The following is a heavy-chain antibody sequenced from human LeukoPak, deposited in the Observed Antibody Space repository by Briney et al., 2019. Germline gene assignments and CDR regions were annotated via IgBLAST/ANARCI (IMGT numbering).Heavy chain of an antibody. Sequence: ASLNVSCKVSGYTLTEFSMHWVRQAPGTGLEWMGGFDPEDGATISAQLFLGRVTMTEDTSTDTSSMERSSLRSEDTAWYYCATALGGPWFDPWGQGTLVTVSP. J-gene: IGHJ5*02. V-gene: IGHV1-24*01. CDR1: GYTLTEFS. CDR2: FDPEDGAT. CDR3: ATALGGPWFDP.